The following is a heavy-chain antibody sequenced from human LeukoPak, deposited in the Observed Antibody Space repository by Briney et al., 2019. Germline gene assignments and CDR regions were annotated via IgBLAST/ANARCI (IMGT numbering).Heavy chain of an antibody. J-gene: IGHJ4*02. D-gene: IGHD3-9*01. CDR1: GYRFPTYG. CDR3: GRVYYDILTGFPSYSDY. CDR2: INIDDGNT. V-gene: IGHV1-18*01. Sequence: GASVKVSCKASGYRFPTYGIHWVRQAPGQGLEWMGWINIDDGNTEYAQKFHGRVTLTRDTSTSIAYMELRSLTSDDTALYYCGRVYYDILTGFPSYSDYWGQETLVTVSS.